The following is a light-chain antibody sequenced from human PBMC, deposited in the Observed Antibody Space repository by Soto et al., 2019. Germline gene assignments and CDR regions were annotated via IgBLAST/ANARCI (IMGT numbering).Light chain of an antibody. V-gene: IGKV3-11*01. J-gene: IGKJ5*01. Sequence: ENVLTQSPATLSLSPGERATLSCRASQSVRSYLVWYQQKPGRAPRLLIYDASNRATGIPARFSGSGSGTEFTLTISGLQSEDFALYYCQQRSNWPPITFGQGTRLEIK. CDR3: QQRSNWPPIT. CDR2: DAS. CDR1: QSVRSY.